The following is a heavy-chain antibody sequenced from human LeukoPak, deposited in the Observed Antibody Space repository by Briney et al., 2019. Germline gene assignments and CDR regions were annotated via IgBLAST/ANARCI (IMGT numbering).Heavy chain of an antibody. J-gene: IGHJ4*02. CDR3: VRHQSYGSGTYYAPFDN. Sequence: SETLSLTCTVSGVSVSSSSYYWGWIRQPPMKGLEWIGSIYYSGSTEYNLSLKSRVTISVDTSRNQFSLKLSSVTAADTAVYYCVRHQSYGSGTYYAPFDNWGQGILVTVSS. CDR2: IYYSGST. D-gene: IGHD3-10*01. CDR1: GVSVSSSSYY. V-gene: IGHV4-39*01.